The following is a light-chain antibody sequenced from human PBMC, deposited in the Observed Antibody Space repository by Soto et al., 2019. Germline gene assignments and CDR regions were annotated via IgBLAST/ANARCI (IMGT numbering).Light chain of an antibody. Sequence: EIVLTQSPGSLSLSPGERATLSCRASQPVISGYSAWYQQKRGQAPSLLMYATSIQATGIPDRFSGSGFGTNFTLTISRVEPEDFAVYYCQQYGESPWTFGQGTKVEI. CDR3: QQYGESPWT. CDR2: ATS. J-gene: IGKJ1*01. V-gene: IGKV3-20*01. CDR1: QPVISGY.